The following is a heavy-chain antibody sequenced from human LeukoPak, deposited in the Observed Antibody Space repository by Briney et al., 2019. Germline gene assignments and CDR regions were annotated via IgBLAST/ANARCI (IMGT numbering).Heavy chain of an antibody. CDR1: GFTFSSYG. V-gene: IGHV3-23*01. Sequence: PGGSLRLSCAASGFTFSSYGMSWVRQAPGKGLEWVSAISGSGGSTYYADSVKGRFTISRDNSKNTLYLQMNSLRAEDTAVYYCAKGEFRGVNSFGMDVWGKGTTVTISS. D-gene: IGHD3-10*01. CDR3: AKGEFRGVNSFGMDV. CDR2: ISGSGGST. J-gene: IGHJ6*04.